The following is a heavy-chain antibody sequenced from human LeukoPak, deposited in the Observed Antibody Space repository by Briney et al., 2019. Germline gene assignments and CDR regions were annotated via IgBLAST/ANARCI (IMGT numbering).Heavy chain of an antibody. J-gene: IGHJ4*02. CDR2: ISAYNGNT. V-gene: IGHV1-18*01. Sequence: ASVKVSCKASGGTFSSYAISWVRQAPGQGLEWMGWISAYNGNTNYAQKLQGRVTMTTDTSTSTAYMELRSLRSDDTAVYYCARGELYDSSGYYDYWGQGTLVTVSS. CDR3: ARGELYDSSGYYDY. D-gene: IGHD3-22*01. CDR1: GGTFSSYA.